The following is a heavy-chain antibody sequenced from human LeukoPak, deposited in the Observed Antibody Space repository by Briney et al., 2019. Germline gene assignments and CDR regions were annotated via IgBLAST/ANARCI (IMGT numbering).Heavy chain of an antibody. CDR1: GFTFSSYW. D-gene: IGHD2-21*02. V-gene: IGHV3-74*01. CDR3: ARHHCGGDCYQTHFDY. CDR2: INSDGSST. Sequence: PGGSLRLSCAASGFTFSSYWMHWVRQAPGKGLVWVSRINSDGSSTSYADSVKGRFTISRDNAKNTLYLQMNSLRAEDTAVYYCARHHCGGDCYQTHFDYWGQGTLVTVSS. J-gene: IGHJ4*02.